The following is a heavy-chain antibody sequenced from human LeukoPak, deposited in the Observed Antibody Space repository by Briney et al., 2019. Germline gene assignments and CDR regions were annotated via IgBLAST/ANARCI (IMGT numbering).Heavy chain of an antibody. CDR2: IWYDGTNK. Sequence: GGSLRLSCAASGFTFSSYGMHWVRQAPGKGLEWVAVIWYDGTNKYYADSVKGRFTVSRDNSKSTLYLQMNSLTAEDTAVYYCAGTHYFDSSGYYYSGGFFDCWGQGTLVTVSS. CDR1: GFTFSSYG. V-gene: IGHV3-33*01. J-gene: IGHJ4*02. CDR3: AGTHYFDSSGYYYSGGFFDC. D-gene: IGHD3-22*01.